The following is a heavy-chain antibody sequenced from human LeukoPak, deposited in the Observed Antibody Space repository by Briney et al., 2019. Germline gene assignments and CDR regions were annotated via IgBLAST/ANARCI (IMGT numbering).Heavy chain of an antibody. Sequence: GGSLRLSCAASGFTFSSYWMSWVRQAPGKGLEWVANIKQDGSEKYYVDSVKGRFTISRDNAKNSLYLQMNSLRAEDTAVYYCARRYVVPAALIDAFDIWGQGTMVTVSS. CDR2: IKQDGSEK. J-gene: IGHJ3*02. CDR1: GFTFSSYW. CDR3: ARRYVVPAALIDAFDI. D-gene: IGHD2-2*01. V-gene: IGHV3-7*01.